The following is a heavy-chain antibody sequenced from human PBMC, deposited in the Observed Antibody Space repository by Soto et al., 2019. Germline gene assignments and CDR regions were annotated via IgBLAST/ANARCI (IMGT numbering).Heavy chain of an antibody. D-gene: IGHD2-21*01. V-gene: IGHV4-61*01. CDR2: IFYGGST. Sequence: QVQLQESGPGLVKPSETLSVTCTVSGGSVSSVSSYWSWIRQPPGKGLEWVGYIFYGGSTHYNPSLQSRLSLSVDASKNEFSLRLSSVSPADTAIYYCAREHMGLQRSGALDIWGRGTMVTVSS. J-gene: IGHJ3*02. CDR3: AREHMGLQRSGALDI. CDR1: GGSVSSVSSY.